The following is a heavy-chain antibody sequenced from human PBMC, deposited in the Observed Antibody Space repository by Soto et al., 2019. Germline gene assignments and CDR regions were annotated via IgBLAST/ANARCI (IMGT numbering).Heavy chain of an antibody. Sequence: LRLSCGVSGFPFAPSTMSWVRQAPGKGLEWVSTISVSVGSTYSADSVQGRFTVSSDISDNTLFLRMTSLTADDTAVYFCAKRDVPHSTSNAYFYDHWGRGVLVTVSS. CDR2: ISVSVGST. J-gene: IGHJ4*02. CDR1: GFPFAPST. CDR3: AKRDVPHSTSNAYFYDH. V-gene: IGHV3-23*01. D-gene: IGHD2-21*02.